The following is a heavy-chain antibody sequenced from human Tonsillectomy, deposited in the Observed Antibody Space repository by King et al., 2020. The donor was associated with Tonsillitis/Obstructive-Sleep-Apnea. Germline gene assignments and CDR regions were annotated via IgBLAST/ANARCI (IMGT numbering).Heavy chain of an antibody. CDR3: ARQEDLEWLLYFDY. D-gene: IGHD3-3*01. CDR2: IYYSGST. J-gene: IGHJ4*02. Sequence: QLQESGPGLVKPSETLSLTCTVSGGSISSNSYYWGWIRQPPGKGLEWIGSIYYSGSTYHNPSLKSRVTISVDTSKNQFSLKLSSVIAADTAMYYCARQEDLEWLLYFDYWGQGTLVTVSS. CDR1: GGSISSNSYY. V-gene: IGHV4-39*01.